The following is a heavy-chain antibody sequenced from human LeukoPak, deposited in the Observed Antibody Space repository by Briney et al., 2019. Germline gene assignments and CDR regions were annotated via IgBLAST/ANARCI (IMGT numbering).Heavy chain of an antibody. CDR2: IKQEGSEK. V-gene: IGHV3-7*01. CDR3: ARDRSGWYPALDY. J-gene: IGHJ4*02. D-gene: IGHD6-19*01. CDR1: GFTFSSYW. Sequence: QSGGSLRLSCAASGFTFSSYWMSWVRQAPGKGLEWVANIKQEGSEKYYVDSVKGRFTISRDNAKNSLYLQTNSLRAEDTAVYYCARDRSGWYPALDYWGQGTLVTVSS.